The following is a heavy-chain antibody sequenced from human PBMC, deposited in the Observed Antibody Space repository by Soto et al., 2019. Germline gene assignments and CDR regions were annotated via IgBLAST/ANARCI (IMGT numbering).Heavy chain of an antibody. V-gene: IGHV3-23*01. CDR2: ISGSGGST. CDR3: AKEDGHGKGYFDY. CDR1: GFTFSNYA. J-gene: IGHJ4*02. Sequence: EVQLLESGGGLVQPGGSLRLSCAASGFTFSNYAMSWVRQAPGKGLEWVSGISGSGGSTYYAESVKGRFTVSRDNSKNTLYLQMNSLRAEDTAVFYCAKEDGHGKGYFDYWGQGTLVTVSS. D-gene: IGHD1-26*01.